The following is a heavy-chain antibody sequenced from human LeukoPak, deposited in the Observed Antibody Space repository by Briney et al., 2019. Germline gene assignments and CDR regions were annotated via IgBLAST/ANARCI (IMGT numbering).Heavy chain of an antibody. J-gene: IGHJ3*02. V-gene: IGHV1-18*01. CDR1: GYTFTSYG. D-gene: IGHD1-26*01. CDR2: ISAYNGNT. Sequence: ASVKVSCKASGYTFTSYGISWVRQAPGQGLEWIGWISAYNGNTNYAQKLQGRVTMTTDTSTSTAYMELRSLRSDDTAVYYCARKPSGSYRRADAFDIWGQGTMVTVSS. CDR3: ARKPSGSYRRADAFDI.